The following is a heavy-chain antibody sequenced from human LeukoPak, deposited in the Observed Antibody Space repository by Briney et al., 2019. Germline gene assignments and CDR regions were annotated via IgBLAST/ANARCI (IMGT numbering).Heavy chain of an antibody. Sequence: SQTLSLTCAVSGGSISSGGYSWSWIRQPPGKGLEWIGYIYHSGSTYYNPSLKSRVTISVDRSKNQFSLKLSSVTAADTAVYYCARSRLHPIIFDYWGQGTLVTVSS. J-gene: IGHJ4*02. D-gene: IGHD5-24*01. CDR2: IYHSGST. V-gene: IGHV4-30-2*01. CDR3: ARSRLHPIIFDY. CDR1: GGSISSGGYS.